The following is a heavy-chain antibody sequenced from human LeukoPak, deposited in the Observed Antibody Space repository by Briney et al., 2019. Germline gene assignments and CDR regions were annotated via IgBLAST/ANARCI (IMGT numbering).Heavy chain of an antibody. Sequence: SETLSLTCAVYGGSFSGYYWSWIRQPPGKGLEWIGGINHSGKTNYNPSLNSRVTMSVDTSKNQFSLKLSSVTAADTAVYYCARGQPTYYSDGGDTSGFDRWAYFQHWGQGTLVTVSS. CDR1: GGSFSGYY. J-gene: IGHJ1*01. V-gene: IGHV4-34*01. CDR2: INHSGKT. D-gene: IGHD3-22*01. CDR3: ARGQPTYYSDGGDTSGFDRWAYFQH.